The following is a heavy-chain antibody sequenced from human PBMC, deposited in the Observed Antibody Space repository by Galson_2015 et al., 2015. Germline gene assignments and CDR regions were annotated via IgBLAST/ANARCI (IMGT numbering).Heavy chain of an antibody. J-gene: IGHJ5*01. CDR2: IIPIFGKA. Sequence: SVKVSCKASGGTFSSYAISWVRQAPGQGLEWMGGIIPIFGKANCAQKFKGRVTITVDESTSTAYMELSSLRSEDTAVYYCARAAEWLRFANSVSWGHGTLVTVSA. D-gene: IGHD5-12*01. CDR1: GGTFSSYA. V-gene: IGHV1-69*13. CDR3: ARAAEWLRFANSVS.